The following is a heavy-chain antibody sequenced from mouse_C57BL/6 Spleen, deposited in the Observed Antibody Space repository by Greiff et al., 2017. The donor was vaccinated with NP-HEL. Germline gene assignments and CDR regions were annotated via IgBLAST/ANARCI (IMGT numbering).Heavy chain of an antibody. V-gene: IGHV1-26*01. J-gene: IGHJ1*03. CDR1: GYTFTDYY. CDR3: ARSTDYDAVWYFDV. CDR2: INPNNGGT. D-gene: IGHD2-4*01. Sequence: VQLQQSGPELVKPGASVKISCKASGYTFTDYYMNWVKQSHGKSLEWIGDINPNNGGTSYNQKFKGKATLTVDKSSSTAYMELRSLTSEDSAVYYCARSTDYDAVWYFDVWGTGTTVTVSS.